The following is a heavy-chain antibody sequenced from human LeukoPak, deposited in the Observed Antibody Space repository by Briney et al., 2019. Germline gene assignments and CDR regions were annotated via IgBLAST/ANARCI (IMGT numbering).Heavy chain of an antibody. V-gene: IGHV3-53*01. J-gene: IGHJ4*01. CDR2: IYAGGSP. D-gene: IGHD1-7*01. CDR1: GFTFSSYE. Sequence: GGSLRPSCAAPGFTFSSYEMSWVRQAPGKGLAWVAVIYAGGSPFYAVSVKGRLTTSRDDSKNTLFLQMNSLRVKDTAVYHCARGPLITGITYWGQGTLVSVSS. CDR3: ARGPLITGITY.